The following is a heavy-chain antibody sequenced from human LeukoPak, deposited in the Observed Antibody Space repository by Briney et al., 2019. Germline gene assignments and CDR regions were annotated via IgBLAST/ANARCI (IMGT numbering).Heavy chain of an antibody. CDR1: GFTFSSYA. V-gene: IGHV3-30*04. CDR2: ISYDGSNK. CDR3: GLVGY. J-gene: IGHJ4*02. Sequence: PGGSLRLSCAASGFTFSSYAMHWVRQAPGKGLEWVAVISYDGSNKYYADSVKGRFTISRDNSKNTLYLQMNSPRAEDTAVYYCGLVGYWGQGTLVTVSS.